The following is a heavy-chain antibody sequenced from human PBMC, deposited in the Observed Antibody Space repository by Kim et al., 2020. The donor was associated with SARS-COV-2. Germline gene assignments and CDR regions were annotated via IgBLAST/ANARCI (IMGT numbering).Heavy chain of an antibody. CDR3: VIFYSGTDS. CDR2: SAI. V-gene: IGHV3-48*02. D-gene: IGHD3-3*01. J-gene: IGHJ4*02. Sequence: SAIPYADAVNGRFTISKDNAKNSLYLQMSSLRDEDTAVYYCVIFYSGTDSWGQGALVTVSS.